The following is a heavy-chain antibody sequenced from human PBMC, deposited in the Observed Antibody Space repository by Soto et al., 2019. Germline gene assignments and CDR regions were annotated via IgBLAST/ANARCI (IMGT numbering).Heavy chain of an antibody. CDR1: GFTFSNYA. CDR3: GKGAPGSRVYYFHGLDV. Sequence: EVQLLESGGGLVQPGGSLRLACEASGFTFSNYAMSWIRQAPGKGLEWVSGISGSSASTYYADSVKGRFTISRDNSKNPVYLTMNRLRAGGPARYYCGKGAPGSRVYYFHGLDVWGQGTTVTVSS. J-gene: IGHJ6*02. D-gene: IGHD3-10*01. V-gene: IGHV3-23*01. CDR2: ISGSSAST.